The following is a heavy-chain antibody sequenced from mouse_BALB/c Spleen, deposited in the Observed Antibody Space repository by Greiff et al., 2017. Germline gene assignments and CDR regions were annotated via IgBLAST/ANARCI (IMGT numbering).Heavy chain of an antibody. V-gene: IGHV5-9*02. CDR2: ISSGGSYT. CDR1: GFAFSSYD. CDR3: ARHEYYFDY. J-gene: IGHJ2*01. Sequence: EVKLVESGGGLVKPGGSLKLSCAASGFAFSSYDMSWVRQTPEKRLEWVAYISSGGSYTYYPDSVKGRFTISRDNAKNTLYLQMSSLRSEDTAMYYSARHEYYFDYWGQGTTLTVSS.